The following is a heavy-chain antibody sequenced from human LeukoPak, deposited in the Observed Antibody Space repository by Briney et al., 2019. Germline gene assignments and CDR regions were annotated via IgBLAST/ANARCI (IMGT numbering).Heavy chain of an antibody. CDR1: GYRFRTYW. CDR2: IYPGDSDT. J-gene: IGHJ4*02. V-gene: IGHV5-51*01. CDR3: ARPGRAYYYDSSGYYPCCFDY. Sequence: PGESLKISCKGSGYRFRTYWIAWVRQMPGKGLEWMGIIYPGDSDTRYSPSFQGQVTISADKSISTAYLQWSSLKASDTAMYYCARPGRAYYYDSSGYYPCCFDYWGQGTLVTVSS. D-gene: IGHD3-22*01.